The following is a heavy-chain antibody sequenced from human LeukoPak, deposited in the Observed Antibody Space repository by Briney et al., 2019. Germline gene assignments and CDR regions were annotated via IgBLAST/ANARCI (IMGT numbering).Heavy chain of an antibody. Sequence: GGSLRLSCAASGFTFDDYAMHWVRQAPGKGLEWVSGISWNSGSIGYADSVEGRFTISRDNAKNSLYLQMNSLRAEDTALYYCAKAPRYYYMDVWGKGTTVTVSS. V-gene: IGHV3-9*01. CDR2: ISWNSGSI. CDR1: GFTFDDYA. J-gene: IGHJ6*03. CDR3: AKAPRYYYMDV.